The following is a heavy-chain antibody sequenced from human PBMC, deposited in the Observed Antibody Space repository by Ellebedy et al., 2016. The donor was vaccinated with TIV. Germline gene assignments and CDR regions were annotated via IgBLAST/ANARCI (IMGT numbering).Heavy chain of an antibody. CDR3: ARQYYYGSGSWD. CDR1: GGSISSSNW. CDR2: IYHSGST. D-gene: IGHD3-10*01. V-gene: IGHV4-4*02. J-gene: IGHJ4*02. Sequence: SETLSLTXAVSGGSISSSNWWSWVRQPPGKGLEWIGEIYHSGSTNYNPSLKSRVTMSVDTSKNQFSLKLSSVTAADTAVYYCARQYYYGSGSWDWGQGTLVTVSS.